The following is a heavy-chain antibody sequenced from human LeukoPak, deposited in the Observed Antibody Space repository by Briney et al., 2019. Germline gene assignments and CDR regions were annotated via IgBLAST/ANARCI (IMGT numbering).Heavy chain of an antibody. V-gene: IGHV4-31*03. CDR3: ARVIGSTSWNDS. J-gene: IGHJ5*01. CDR1: GDLIIGAPYY. D-gene: IGHD1-26*01. CDR2: TYYSGNT. Sequence: PSETPSLTCSVSGDLIIGAPYYWSWVRQHPGKGLEWIAYTYYSGNTYYNPSLKSRTTLSVDTSKNQFSLNLTSVTAADTAVYFCARVIGSTSWNDSWGQGTLVTVSS.